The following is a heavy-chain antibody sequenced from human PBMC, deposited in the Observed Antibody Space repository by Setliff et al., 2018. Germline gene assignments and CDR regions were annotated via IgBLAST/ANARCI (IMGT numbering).Heavy chain of an antibody. CDR2: IYASGNT. CDR1: GDSISPYY. V-gene: IGHV4-4*07. CDR3: AGGYSSSWYRSDY. J-gene: IGHJ4*02. Sequence: SETLSLTCTVSGDSISPYYWNWIRQPAGKELEWIGRIYASGNTLYNPSLKSRVTISVDTSKNQFSLKLSSVTAADTAVYYCAGGYSSSWYRSDYWGQGTLVTVSS. D-gene: IGHD6-13*01.